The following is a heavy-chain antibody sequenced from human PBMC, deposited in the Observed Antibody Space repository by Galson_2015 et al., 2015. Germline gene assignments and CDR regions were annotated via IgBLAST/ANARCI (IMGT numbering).Heavy chain of an antibody. CDR2: ISYDGGDK. J-gene: IGHJ4*02. CDR3: ARDQGASGTYYNFDN. V-gene: IGHV3-30*03. CDR1: GFIFSRFG. Sequence: SLRLSCAASGFIFSRFGMHWVRQAPGKGLEWVSVISYDGGDKYYADSVKGRFSISRDNSKNTLFLQMNSLRDEDTAVYYCARDQGASGTYYNFDNWGQGALVTVSS. D-gene: IGHD3-10*01.